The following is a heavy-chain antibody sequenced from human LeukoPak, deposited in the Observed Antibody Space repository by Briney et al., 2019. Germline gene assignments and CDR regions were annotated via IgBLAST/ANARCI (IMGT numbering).Heavy chain of an antibody. J-gene: IGHJ4*02. Sequence: GGSLRLSCAASGFTFSDYYMSWIRQAPGKGLVWVSYISGSGSTIYYADSVKGRFTISRDNAKNSLYLQMNSLRAEDTAVYYCVKDTIFTVDPFDYWGQGTLVTVSS. CDR3: VKDTIFTVDPFDY. CDR2: ISGSGSTI. CDR1: GFTFSDYY. D-gene: IGHD3-3*02. V-gene: IGHV3-11*01.